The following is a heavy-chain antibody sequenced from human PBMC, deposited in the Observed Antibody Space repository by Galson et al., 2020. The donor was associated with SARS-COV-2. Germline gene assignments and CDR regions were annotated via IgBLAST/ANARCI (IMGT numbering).Heavy chain of an antibody. J-gene: IGHJ4*02. CDR2: IYYSGNT. Sequence: SETLSLTCTVSGGSISSSSYYWGWIRQPPGKGLEWIGSIYYSGNTYYNPSLKSRVTMSVDTSKNQFSVKLSSVTAADTAVYYCARQQDGYGDYDILAYRGQGALVTGSS. CDR1: GGSISSSSYY. CDR3: ARQQDGYGDYDILAY. V-gene: IGHV4-39*01. D-gene: IGHD5-12*01.